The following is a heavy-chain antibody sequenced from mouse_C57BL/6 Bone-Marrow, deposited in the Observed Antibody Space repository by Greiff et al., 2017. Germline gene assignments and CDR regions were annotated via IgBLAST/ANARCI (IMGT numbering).Heavy chain of an antibody. Sequence: QVQLQQSGPGLVQPSQSLSITCTVSGFSLTSYGVHWVRQSPGKGLEWLGVIWRGGSTDYNAAFMSRLSITKDNSKSQVFFKMNSLQADDTAIYYCAKYYGSSYDYAMDYWGQGTSVTVSS. D-gene: IGHD1-1*01. CDR2: IWRGGST. V-gene: IGHV2-5*01. CDR3: AKYYGSSYDYAMDY. J-gene: IGHJ4*01. CDR1: GFSLTSYG.